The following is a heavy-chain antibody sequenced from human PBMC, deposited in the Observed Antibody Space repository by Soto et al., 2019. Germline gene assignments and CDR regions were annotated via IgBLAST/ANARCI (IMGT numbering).Heavy chain of an antibody. CDR1: GFTFSGSA. D-gene: IGHD5-18*01. J-gene: IGHJ6*03. V-gene: IGHV3-73*01. CDR2: IRSKANSYAT. Sequence: GGSLRLSCAASGFTFSGSAMHWVRQASGKGLEWVGRIRSKANSYATAYAASVKGRFTISRDDSKNTAYLQMNSLKTEDTAVYYCTRPSGYSYENYYYYYMDVRGKGTTVTVSS. CDR3: TRPSGYSYENYYYYYMDV.